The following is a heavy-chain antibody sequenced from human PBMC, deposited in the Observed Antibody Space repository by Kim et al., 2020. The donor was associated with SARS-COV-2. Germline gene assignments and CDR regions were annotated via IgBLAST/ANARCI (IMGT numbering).Heavy chain of an antibody. CDR3: ARTFIAARPVYFQH. CDR2: INPNSGGT. Sequence: ASVKVSCKASGYTFTGYYMHWVRQAPGQGLEWMGRINPNSGGTNYAQKFQGRVTMTRDTSISTAYMELSRLRSDDTAVYYCARTFIAARPVYFQHWGQGTLVTVSS. CDR1: GYTFTGYY. D-gene: IGHD6-6*01. J-gene: IGHJ1*01. V-gene: IGHV1-2*06.